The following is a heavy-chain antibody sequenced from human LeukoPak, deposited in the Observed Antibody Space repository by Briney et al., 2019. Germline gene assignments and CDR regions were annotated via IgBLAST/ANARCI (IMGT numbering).Heavy chain of an antibody. CDR2: ISSDSRTI. CDR3: ARYGSGTSYITNYFDY. D-gene: IGHD3-10*01. Sequence: GGSLRLSRAASGFTFSSYTMNWVRQAPGKGLDWVSYISSDSRTIYYADSVKGRFTISRDNAKNSLYLQMKSQRDEDTAVYYCARYGSGTSYITNYFDYWGQGTLVTVSS. J-gene: IGHJ4*02. V-gene: IGHV3-48*02. CDR1: GFTFSSYT.